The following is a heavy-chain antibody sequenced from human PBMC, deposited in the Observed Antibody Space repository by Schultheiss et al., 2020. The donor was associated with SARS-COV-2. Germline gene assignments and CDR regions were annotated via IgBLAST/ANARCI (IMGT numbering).Heavy chain of an antibody. CDR2: IKSDGSST. CDR3: AKHSPTWTYFDY. V-gene: IGHV3-74*01. D-gene: IGHD3/OR15-3a*01. J-gene: IGHJ4*02. Sequence: GGSLRLSFAASGFTFSSYSMNWVRQAPGKGLVWVSRIKSDGSSTTYADPVRGRFTISRDNSKDMLYLEMNSLSVEDSAVYYCAKHSPTWTYFDYWGQGTLVTVSS. CDR1: GFTFSSYS.